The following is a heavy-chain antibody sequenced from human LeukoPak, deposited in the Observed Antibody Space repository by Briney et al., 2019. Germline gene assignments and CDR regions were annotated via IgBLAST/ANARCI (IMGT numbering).Heavy chain of an antibody. Sequence: SVKVSCKASGGTFSSYAISWMRQAPGQGLEWMGGIIPIFGTANHAQKFQGRVTITADESTSTAYMELSSLRSEDTAVYYCARGMEVVPAATYYYYGMDVWGKGTTVTVSS. CDR3: ARGMEVVPAATYYYYGMDV. D-gene: IGHD2-2*01. CDR1: GGTFSSYA. V-gene: IGHV1-69*13. CDR2: IIPIFGTA. J-gene: IGHJ6*04.